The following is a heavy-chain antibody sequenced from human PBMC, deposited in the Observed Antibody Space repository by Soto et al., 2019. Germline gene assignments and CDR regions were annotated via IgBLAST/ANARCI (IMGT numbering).Heavy chain of an antibody. Sequence: VGSLRLSCAASGFTFSSYAMHWVRQAPGKGLEYVSAISSNGGSTYYADSVKGRFTISRDNSKNTLYLQMGSLRAEDMAVYYCARGSLRYFDWPSPAYYYYGMDVWSQGTTVTVSS. D-gene: IGHD3-9*01. J-gene: IGHJ6*02. CDR1: GFTFSSYA. CDR2: ISSNGGST. CDR3: ARGSLRYFDWPSPAYYYYGMDV. V-gene: IGHV3-64*02.